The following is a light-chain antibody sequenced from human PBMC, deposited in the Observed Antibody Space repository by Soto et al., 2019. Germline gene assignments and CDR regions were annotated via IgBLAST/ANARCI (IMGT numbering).Light chain of an antibody. CDR3: STYTSSNTWV. CDR1: SSDVGGYND. V-gene: IGLV2-14*01. Sequence: QSALTQPASVSGSPGQSITISCTGTSSDVGGYNDVSWYQQHPGKAPKVMIYEVSNRPSGVSNRFSGSKSGNTASLAISGLQAEDEADYYCSTYTSSNTWVFGGGTKLTVL. CDR2: EVS. J-gene: IGLJ3*02.